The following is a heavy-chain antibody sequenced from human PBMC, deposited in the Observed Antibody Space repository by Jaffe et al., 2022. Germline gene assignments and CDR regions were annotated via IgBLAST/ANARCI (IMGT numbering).Heavy chain of an antibody. CDR1: GLPFSELY. J-gene: IGHJ5*02. CDR3: ATDITGIWDCS. CDR2: ARSRGNNYIT. V-gene: IGHV3-72*01. Sequence: EVNLVESGGGLVQPGGSLRLSCAASGLPFSELYMDWVRQAPGRGLEWVARARSRGNNYITDYAASVKDRFTVSRDDSKNLVFLQMNSLKTDDTAVYYCATDITGIWDCSWGQGTLVTVSS. D-gene: IGHD3-16*01.